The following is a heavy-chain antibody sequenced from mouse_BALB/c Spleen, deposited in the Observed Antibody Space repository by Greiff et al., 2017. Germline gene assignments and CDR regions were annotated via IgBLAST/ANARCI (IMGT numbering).Heavy chain of an antibody. V-gene: IGHV3-2*02. CDR1: GYSITSDYA. Sequence: DVQLVESGPGLVKPSQSLSLTCTVTGYSITSDYAWNWIRQFPGNKLEWMGYISYSGSTSYNPSLKSRISITRDTSKNQFFLQLNSVTTEDTATYYCASHFYDGYSWFAYWGQGTLVTVSA. CDR2: ISYSGST. CDR3: ASHFYDGYSWFAY. D-gene: IGHD2-3*01. J-gene: IGHJ3*01.